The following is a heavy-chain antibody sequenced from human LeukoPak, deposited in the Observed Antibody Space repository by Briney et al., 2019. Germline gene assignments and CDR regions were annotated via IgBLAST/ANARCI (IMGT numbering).Heavy chain of an antibody. CDR2: FYPGDSDT. V-gene: IGHV5-51*01. D-gene: IGHD3-3*01. Sequence: GGSLKISCKGSGYSFTSYWIGWVRQMPGKGLEGMGIFYPGDSDTRYSPSFEGQVTISPDKTISTAYLQCSSLKASDTAMYYCARLSYDFWTKYYFDYWGQGTLVTVSS. J-gene: IGHJ4*02. CDR1: GYSFTSYW. CDR3: ARLSYDFWTKYYFDY.